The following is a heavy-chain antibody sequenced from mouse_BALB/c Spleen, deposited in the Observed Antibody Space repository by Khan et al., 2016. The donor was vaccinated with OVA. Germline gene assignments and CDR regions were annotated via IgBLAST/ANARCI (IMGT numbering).Heavy chain of an antibody. Sequence: VQLQESGPELVKPGASVKMSCKASGYTFTDYVINWVKQSTGQGLEWIGEIYPGSGRTNYNEKFKGKATLTADKSSNTAYMQLSSLTSEDSAVYFCARPSYYYDSNSYWFFAVWGAGTTVTVSS. J-gene: IGHJ1*01. CDR3: ARPSYYYDSNSYWFFAV. V-gene: IGHV1-77*01. CDR1: GYTFTDYV. CDR2: IYPGSGRT. D-gene: IGHD2-5*01.